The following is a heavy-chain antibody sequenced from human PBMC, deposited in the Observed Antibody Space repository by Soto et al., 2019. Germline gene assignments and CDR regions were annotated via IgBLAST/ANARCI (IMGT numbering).Heavy chain of an antibody. J-gene: IGHJ4*02. Sequence: QVQLVQSGAEVKKPESSVKVSCKAPGGTFSTYAISWVRQAPGQGLEWMGGIIPMFGTANYAQRFQDRVTITADESTNTFYMELSSLRSEDTAVYFCSSGIQLWLRRINNGYSGWGQGTLVTVSS. D-gene: IGHD5-18*01. CDR1: GGTFSTYA. V-gene: IGHV1-69*12. CDR3: SSGIQLWLRRINNGYSG. CDR2: IIPMFGTA.